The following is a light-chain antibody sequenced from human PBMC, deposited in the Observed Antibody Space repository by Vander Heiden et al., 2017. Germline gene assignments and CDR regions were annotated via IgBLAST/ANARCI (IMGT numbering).Light chain of an antibody. V-gene: IGLV2-11*01. Sequence: QSALTQPRSVSGSLGQAVTISCTGTSSDVGGHNYVSWYQQHPGKAPKLMSYDVSKRPSGVPDRFSGSKSGNTASLTISGLQAEDEADYYCCSYAGSYTYVFGTGTKVTVL. CDR1: SSDVGGHNY. CDR2: DVS. J-gene: IGLJ1*01. CDR3: CSYAGSYTYV.